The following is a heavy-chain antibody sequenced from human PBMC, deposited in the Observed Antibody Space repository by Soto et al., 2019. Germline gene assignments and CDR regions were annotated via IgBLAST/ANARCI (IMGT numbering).Heavy chain of an antibody. Sequence: GASLKISCKASGYSFSNYWIGWVRKMPGKVLEWVAIINPGDSESSYSPSLQGQVTISADKSISTAYLQWNSLKASDTAMYYCARPSNNYGAHWGQRTLVTVPQ. V-gene: IGHV5-51*01. D-gene: IGHD4-17*01. CDR1: GYSFSNYW. CDR2: INPGDSES. CDR3: ARPSNNYGAH. J-gene: IGHJ4*02.